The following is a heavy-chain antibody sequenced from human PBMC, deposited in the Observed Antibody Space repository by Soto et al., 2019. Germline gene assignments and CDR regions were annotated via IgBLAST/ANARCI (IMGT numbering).Heavy chain of an antibody. V-gene: IGHV1-18*01. D-gene: IGHD3-16*01. CDR2: INGYNGNT. CDR1: GYTFTSYG. CDR3: ARMGDVPYYYYGMDV. J-gene: IGHJ6*02. Sequence: QVQLVQSGAEVKKPGASVKVSCKASGYTFTSYGISWVRQAPGQGLEWMGWINGYNGNTNHAQKLQGRVTMSTDTSTGTAYMELRSLRSDDSAVYYCARMGDVPYYYYGMDVWGQGTTVTVSS.